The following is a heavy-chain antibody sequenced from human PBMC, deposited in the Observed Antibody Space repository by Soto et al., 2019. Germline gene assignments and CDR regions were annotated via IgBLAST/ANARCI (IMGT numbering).Heavy chain of an antibody. V-gene: IGHV1-46*01. CDR3: ARDKPGPLTTVTYYYYYGMDV. D-gene: IGHD4-17*01. Sequence: ASVKVSCKASGYTFTNYYMHWVRQAPGQGLEWMGIINPSGGSTSYAQKFQGRVTMTRDTSTSTVYMELSSLRSEDTAVYHCARDKPGPLTTVTYYYYYGMDVWGQGTTVTVSS. CDR2: INPSGGST. CDR1: GYTFTNYY. J-gene: IGHJ6*02.